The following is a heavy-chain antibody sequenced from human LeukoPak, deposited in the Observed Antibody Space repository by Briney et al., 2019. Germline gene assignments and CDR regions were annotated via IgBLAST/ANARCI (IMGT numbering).Heavy chain of an antibody. J-gene: IGHJ6*03. CDR3: ARDNTGTRYYYYMDV. CDR1: GGSISSYY. V-gene: IGHV4-4*07. Sequence: SETLSLTCTVSGGSISSYYWSWIRQSAGKGLEWIGRIYTSGSTNYNPSLKSRVTISVDKSKNQFSLKLSSVTAADTAVYYCARDNTGTRYYYYMDVWGKGTTVTVSS. CDR2: IYTSGST. D-gene: IGHD1-7*01.